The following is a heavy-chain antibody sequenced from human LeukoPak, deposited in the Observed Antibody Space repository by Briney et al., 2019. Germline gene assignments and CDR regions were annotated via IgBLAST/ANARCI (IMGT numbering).Heavy chain of an antibody. CDR1: GFTFSNYW. CDR3: ARDRVGYGIDY. CDR2: SNSDGTDT. V-gene: IGHV3-74*01. Sequence: GGSLRLSCAASGFTFSNYWMHWLPQAPGKGLVWVSHSNSDGTDTRYADSVKGRFTVSRDNARNTLYLQMNSLRAEDTAVYYCARDRVGYGIDYWGQGTLVTVSS. J-gene: IGHJ4*02. D-gene: IGHD5-18*01.